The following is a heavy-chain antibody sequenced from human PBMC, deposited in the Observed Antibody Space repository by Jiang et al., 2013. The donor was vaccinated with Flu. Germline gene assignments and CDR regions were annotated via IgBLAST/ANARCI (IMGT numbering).Heavy chain of an antibody. D-gene: IGHD3-3*01. CDR1: SVSSNSAA. J-gene: IGHJ6*02. CDR3: AREEYYDFWSGPSYYYYGMDV. V-gene: IGHV6-1*01. CDR2: TYYRSKWYN. Sequence: SVSSNSAAWNWIRQSPSRGLEWLGRTYYRSKWYNDYAVSVKSRITINPDTSKNQFSLQLNSVTPEDTAVYYCAREEYYDFWSGPSYYYYGMDVWGQGTTVTVSS.